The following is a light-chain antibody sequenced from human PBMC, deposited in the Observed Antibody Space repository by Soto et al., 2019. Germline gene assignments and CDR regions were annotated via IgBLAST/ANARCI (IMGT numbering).Light chain of an antibody. CDR3: QQYKNWPL. V-gene: IGKV3-15*01. CDR2: GAS. J-gene: IGKJ5*01. Sequence: IVMTQSPATLSVSPGEGVTLSCRASQSVRSHLAWYQQKPGPPPRLLIYGASTRATGIPARFSGSGFGTEFTLTISSLQSEDFAVYYCQQYKNWPLFGQGTRLEIK. CDR1: QSVRSH.